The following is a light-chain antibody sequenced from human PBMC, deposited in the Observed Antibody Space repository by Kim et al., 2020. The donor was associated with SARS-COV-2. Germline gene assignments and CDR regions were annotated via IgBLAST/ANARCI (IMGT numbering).Light chain of an antibody. CDR2: GAS. CDR1: QDIRND. V-gene: IGKV1-17*01. Sequence: ASVGATVTITCRASQDIRNDLGWYQQNPGRAPKRLIYGASSLQSGVPSRFSGSGSGTEFTLTISSVQPEDFATYFCLQHSTYPITFGQGTRLEIK. J-gene: IGKJ5*01. CDR3: LQHSTYPIT.